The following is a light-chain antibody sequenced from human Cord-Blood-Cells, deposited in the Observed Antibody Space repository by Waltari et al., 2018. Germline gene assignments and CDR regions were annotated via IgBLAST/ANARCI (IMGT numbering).Light chain of an antibody. J-gene: IGLJ3*02. CDR3: QSYDSSLSGWV. CDR2: GNA. V-gene: IGLV1-40*01. Sequence: QSVLTQPPSVSGAPGQRVTISYTGSSSNIGAGYDVHWYQQLPGTAPKLLIYGNASRPSGVPDRFSGSKSGTSASLAITGLQAEDEADYYCQSYDSSLSGWVFGGGTKLTVL. CDR1: SSNIGAGYD.